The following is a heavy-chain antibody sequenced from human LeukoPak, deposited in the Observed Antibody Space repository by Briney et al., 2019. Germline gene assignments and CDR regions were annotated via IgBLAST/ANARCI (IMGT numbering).Heavy chain of an antibody. Sequence: SETLSLTCTLSGGSIDTATLFWGWIRQPPGKGLDYIGSIFYIGSTYYNPSLKSRVTISVDTSKNQFSLKLSSVTAADTAVYYCATARGPYTARCFDYWGQGTLVTVSS. CDR1: GGSIDTATLF. V-gene: IGHV4-39*07. J-gene: IGHJ4*02. CDR3: ATARGPYTARCFDY. CDR2: IFYIGST. D-gene: IGHD5-18*01.